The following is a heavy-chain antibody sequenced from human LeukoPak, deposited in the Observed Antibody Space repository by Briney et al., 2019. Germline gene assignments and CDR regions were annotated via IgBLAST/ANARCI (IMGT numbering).Heavy chain of an antibody. CDR1: GFTFSDYY. D-gene: IGHD3-10*01. V-gene: IGHV3-11*01. J-gene: IGHJ6*02. Sequence: PGGSLRLSCAASGFTFSDYYMSWIRQAPGKGLEWVSYISSSGSTIYYADSVKGRFTISRDNAKNSLYLQMNSLRAEDTAVYYCARDHVLLWFGELSYYYGMDVWGQGTTVTVSS. CDR3: ARDHVLLWFGELSYYYGMDV. CDR2: ISSSGSTI.